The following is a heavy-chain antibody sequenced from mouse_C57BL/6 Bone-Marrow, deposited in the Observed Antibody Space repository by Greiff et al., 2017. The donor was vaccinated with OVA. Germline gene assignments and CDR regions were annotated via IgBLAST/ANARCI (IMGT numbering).Heavy chain of an antibody. CDR1: GYAFSSYW. Sequence: QVQLQQSGAELVKPGASVKISCKASGYAFSSYWMNWVKQRPGKGLEWCGQIYPGDGDTNYNGKFKGKATLTADKSSSTAYMQLSGLTSEDSAVYFCARRVYPPLPGYFDYWGQGTTLTVSS. V-gene: IGHV1-80*01. CDR3: ARRVYPPLPGYFDY. CDR2: IYPGDGDT. J-gene: IGHJ2*01. D-gene: IGHD5-1-1*01.